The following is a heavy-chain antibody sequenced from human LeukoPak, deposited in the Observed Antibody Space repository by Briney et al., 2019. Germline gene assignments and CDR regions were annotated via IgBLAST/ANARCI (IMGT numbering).Heavy chain of an antibody. Sequence: SETLSLTCTVSGGSISSYYWSWIRQPPGKGLEWIGYIYYSGSTIYNPSLKSRVTISVDTSKNQFSLKLSSVTAADTAVYYCARDAGTGPTNAFDIWGQGTMVTVSS. CDR1: GGSISSYY. CDR2: IYYSGST. D-gene: IGHD1-1*01. V-gene: IGHV4-59*01. CDR3: ARDAGTGPTNAFDI. J-gene: IGHJ3*02.